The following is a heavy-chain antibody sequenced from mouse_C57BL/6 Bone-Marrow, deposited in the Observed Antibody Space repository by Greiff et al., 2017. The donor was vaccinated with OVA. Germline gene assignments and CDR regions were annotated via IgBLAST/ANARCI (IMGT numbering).Heavy chain of an antibody. Sequence: EVQLQQSGPVLVKPGASVKMSCKASGYTFTDYYMNWVKQSHGKSLEWIGVINPYNGGTSYNQKFKGKATLTVDKSSSTAYMELNSLTSEDSAVYYCARSLLSSNFDYWGQGTTLTVSS. D-gene: IGHD2-10*02. J-gene: IGHJ2*01. CDR1: GYTFTDYY. CDR3: ARSLLSSNFDY. V-gene: IGHV1-19*01. CDR2: INPYNGGT.